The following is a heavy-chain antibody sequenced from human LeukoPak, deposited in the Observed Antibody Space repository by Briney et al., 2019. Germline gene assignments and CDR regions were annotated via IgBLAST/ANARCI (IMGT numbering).Heavy chain of an antibody. Sequence: SETLSLTCTVSGGSISSYYWSWIRQPPGKGLEWIGYIYYSGSTNYNPSLKSRVTISVDTSKNQFSLNLSSVTAADTAVYYCASGSHAVTTHFDYWGQGTLVTVSS. CDR3: ASGSHAVTTHFDY. J-gene: IGHJ4*02. V-gene: IGHV4-59*12. CDR1: GGSISSYY. CDR2: IYYSGST. D-gene: IGHD3-16*01.